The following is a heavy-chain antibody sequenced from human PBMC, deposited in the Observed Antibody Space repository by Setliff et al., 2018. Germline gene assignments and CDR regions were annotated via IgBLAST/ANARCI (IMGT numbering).Heavy chain of an antibody. CDR1: GYTFTSYY. Sequence: GASVKVSCKASGYTFTSYYMHWVRQAPGQGLEWMGIINPSGGSTGYAQKFQGRVTMTRNTSISTAYMELSSLRSEDTAVYYCARRRSSSWYRPYYGMDVWGQGTTVTVSS. CDR2: INPSGGST. V-gene: IGHV1-46*01. J-gene: IGHJ6*02. CDR3: ARRRSSSWYRPYYGMDV. D-gene: IGHD6-13*01.